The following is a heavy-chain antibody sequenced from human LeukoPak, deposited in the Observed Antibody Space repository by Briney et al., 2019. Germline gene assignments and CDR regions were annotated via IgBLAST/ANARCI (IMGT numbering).Heavy chain of an antibody. Sequence: GGSLRLSCAASGFTFNIYTMYWVRQAPGKGLEWVSGIRHSDGNTYYADSVKGRFTISSDKSKNILFLQMNSLRAEDTAVYYCAKDPSVYYGDYIIRWGQGTLVIVSS. CDR1: GFTFNIYT. CDR3: AKDPSVYYGDYIIR. CDR2: IRHSDGNT. D-gene: IGHD4-17*01. J-gene: IGHJ4*02. V-gene: IGHV3-23*01.